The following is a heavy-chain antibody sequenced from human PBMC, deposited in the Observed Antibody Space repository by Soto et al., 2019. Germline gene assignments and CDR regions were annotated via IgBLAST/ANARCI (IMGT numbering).Heavy chain of an antibody. V-gene: IGHV1-69*01. CDR1: GGTFSSYA. J-gene: IGHJ4*02. CDR2: IIPIFGTA. D-gene: IGHD2-15*01. CDR3: ARLSSGGTFDY. Sequence: QVQLVQSGAEVKQPGSSVKVSCKASGGTFSSYANSWVRQAPGKGREWMGGIIPIFGTANSAQKFQGRVTITAEESTGAAYMELSSRRSEDTAVYYGARLSSGGTFDYWGRGTLVTVSS.